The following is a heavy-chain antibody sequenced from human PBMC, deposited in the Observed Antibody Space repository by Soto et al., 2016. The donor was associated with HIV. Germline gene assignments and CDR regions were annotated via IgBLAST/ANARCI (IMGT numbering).Heavy chain of an antibody. CDR1: GFTFSNAW. J-gene: IGHJ4*02. Sequence: EVQLVESGGGLVKPGGSLRLSCAVSGFTFSNAWMSWVRQAPGKGLEWVANIKQDGSEKNYVDSVKGRFTISRDNAKNSLYLQMNSLRAEDTAVYYCATEHYWGQGTLVTVSS. CDR2: IKQDGSEK. CDR3: ATEHY. V-gene: IGHV3-7*01.